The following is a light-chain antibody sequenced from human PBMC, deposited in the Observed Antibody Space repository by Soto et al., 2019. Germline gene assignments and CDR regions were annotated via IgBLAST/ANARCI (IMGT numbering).Light chain of an antibody. Sequence: DIVMTQSPLSLPVTPGEPASISCRSSQSLLHSDGYNYLNWYLQKPGQSPQLLIYLGSNRASGVPDRFSGSGSGTAFTLKISRVEAEDVGVYYSMEALQTPHTFGRGTKLEIK. CDR1: QSLLHSDGYNY. CDR2: LGS. V-gene: IGKV2-28*01. CDR3: MEALQTPHT. J-gene: IGKJ2*01.